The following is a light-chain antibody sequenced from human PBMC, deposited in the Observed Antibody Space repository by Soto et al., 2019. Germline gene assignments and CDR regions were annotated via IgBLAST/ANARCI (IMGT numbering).Light chain of an antibody. J-gene: IGLJ3*02. CDR3: SSYSSSSTPVL. CDR2: EVS. Sequence: QLVLTQPASVSGSPGQSITISCTGTSSDVGGYDYVSWYQQHPDKAPKLIVYEVSHGPSGVSHRFSGSKSGNTASLTISGLQAEDEADYYCSSYSSSSTPVLFGGGTKLTVL. V-gene: IGLV2-14*01. CDR1: SSDVGGYDY.